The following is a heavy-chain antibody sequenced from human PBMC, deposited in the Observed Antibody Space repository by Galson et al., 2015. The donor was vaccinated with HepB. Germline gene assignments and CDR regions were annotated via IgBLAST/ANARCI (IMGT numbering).Heavy chain of an antibody. Sequence: SLRLSCAASGFTFGSYAMTWVRQSPERGLEWVSAISDSGATPYYPDSMKGRFTISRDNSKNTLYLQMNALRAEDTALYYCARVTLGYCDFWGQGALVIVSP. CDR2: ISDSGATP. D-gene: IGHD2-15*01. J-gene: IGHJ4*02. CDR3: ARVTLGYCDF. CDR1: GFTFGSYA. V-gene: IGHV3-23*01.